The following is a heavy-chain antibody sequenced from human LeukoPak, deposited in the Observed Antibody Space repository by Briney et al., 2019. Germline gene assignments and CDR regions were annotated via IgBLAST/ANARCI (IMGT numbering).Heavy chain of an antibody. Sequence: GGSLRLSCAASGFTFSDYYMSWIRQAPGKGLEWVSYISSSGSAIYYADSVKGRFTISRDNAKNSLYLQMNSLRAEDTAVYYCAKGRHDTVAAMGYNWFDPWGQGTLVTVSS. J-gene: IGHJ5*02. CDR2: ISSSGSAI. CDR1: GFTFSDYY. D-gene: IGHD5-12*01. V-gene: IGHV3-11*01. CDR3: AKGRHDTVAAMGYNWFDP.